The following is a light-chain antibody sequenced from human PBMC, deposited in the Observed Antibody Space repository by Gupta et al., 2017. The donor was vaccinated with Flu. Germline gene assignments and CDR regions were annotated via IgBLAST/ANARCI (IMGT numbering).Light chain of an antibody. Sequence: PPAPSASVGDRVTVIIRSSQDIGRLLAWPQQKPGKGPKLLLYAASAAQSAIPSRFRDSGSRTAFTLTISSLPPAHVATSYYQKYDTDPRTFGQGTRL. CDR1: QDIGRL. CDR2: AAS. J-gene: IGKJ1*01. CDR3: QKYDTDPRT. V-gene: IGKV1-27*01.